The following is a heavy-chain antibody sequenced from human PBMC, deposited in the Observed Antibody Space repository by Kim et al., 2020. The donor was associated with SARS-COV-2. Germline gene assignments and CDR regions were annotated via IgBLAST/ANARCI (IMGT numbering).Heavy chain of an antibody. CDR3: ARDRGYDYGDYFDH. CDR1: GFTFRTYS. V-gene: IGHV3-48*02. D-gene: IGHD4-17*01. CDR2: ISSRSTTI. J-gene: IGHJ4*02. Sequence: GGSLRLSCTASGFTFRTYSMNWVRQAPGKGLEWVSYISSRSTTIFYADSVKGRFTISRDNAKNSLYLQMNSLRDEDTAVYYCARDRGYDYGDYFDHWGQGTLVTDSS.